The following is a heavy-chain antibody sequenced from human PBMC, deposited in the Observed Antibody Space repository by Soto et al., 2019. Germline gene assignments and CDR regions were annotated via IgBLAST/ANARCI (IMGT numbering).Heavy chain of an antibody. CDR3: ARGGSGDIVVVAAIDY. CDR2: IFYSGST. Sequence: SETLSLTCSVSGGSISSGDYYWSWVRQHPGKGLEWIGYIFYSGSTYYNPSLKSRVTISVDTSKNQFSLKLSSVTAADTAVYYCARGGSGDIVVVAAIDYWGQGPLVTVSS. CDR1: GGSISSGDYY. V-gene: IGHV4-31*03. D-gene: IGHD2-15*01. J-gene: IGHJ4*02.